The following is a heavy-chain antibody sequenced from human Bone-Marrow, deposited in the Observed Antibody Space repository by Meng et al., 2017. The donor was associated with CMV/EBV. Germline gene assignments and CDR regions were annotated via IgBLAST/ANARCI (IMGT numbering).Heavy chain of an antibody. J-gene: IGHJ4*02. CDR2: VVTIFERP. CDR3: ATYSGSGSYPYYFDS. V-gene: IGHV1-69*05. Sequence: SGGTFRKHAVSWVRQAPGQGLEWMGGVVTIFERPNYAQRFQGRLTITTDASTSTADMELRSLRSEDTAVYYCATYSGSGSYPYYFDSWGQGTLVTVSS. CDR1: GGTFRKHA. D-gene: IGHD3-10*01.